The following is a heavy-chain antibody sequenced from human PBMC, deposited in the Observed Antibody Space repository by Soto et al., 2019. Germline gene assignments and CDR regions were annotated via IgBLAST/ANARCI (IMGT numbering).Heavy chain of an antibody. Sequence: SSETLSLTCTVSGGSISSYYWSWIRQPPGKGLEWIGYIYYSGSTNYNPSLKSRVTISVDTSKNQFSLKLSSVTAADTAVYYCARAQLGKYYFDYWGQGTLVTAPQ. V-gene: IGHV4-59*01. CDR3: ARAQLGKYYFDY. D-gene: IGHD6-6*01. CDR2: IYYSGST. J-gene: IGHJ4*02. CDR1: GGSISSYY.